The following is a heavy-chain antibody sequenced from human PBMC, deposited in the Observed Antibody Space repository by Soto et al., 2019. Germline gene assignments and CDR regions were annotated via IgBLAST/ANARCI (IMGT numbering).Heavy chain of an antibody. J-gene: IGHJ4*02. D-gene: IGHD3-10*01. Sequence: EVRLLESGGGLVQPGGSLRLSCAASGFTFSVYAMSWVRQAPGKGLEWVSGISGSGDSTHYADSVKGRFTVSRDNSKSMLYLQTNRLRAEDTAIYDCAKALYGGFTYWGQGTLVTVSS. V-gene: IGHV3-23*01. CDR3: AKALYGGFTY. CDR1: GFTFSVYA. CDR2: ISGSGDST.